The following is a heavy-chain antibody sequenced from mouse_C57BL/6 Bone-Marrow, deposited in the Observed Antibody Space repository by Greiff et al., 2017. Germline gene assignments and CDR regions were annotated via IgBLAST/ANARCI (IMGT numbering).Heavy chain of an antibody. CDR2: IDPSDSYT. V-gene: IGHV1-50*01. CDR3: AREIYVNYAYWYFDV. J-gene: IGHJ1*03. CDR1: GYTFTSYW. D-gene: IGHD2-1*01. Sequence: QVQLQQPGAELVKPGASVKLSCKASGYTFTSYWMQWVKQRPGQGLEWIGEIDPSDSYTNYKQKFKGKATFTVDTSSSTAYMQLSSLTSEDSAVYYCAREIYVNYAYWYFDVWGTGTTVTVSS.